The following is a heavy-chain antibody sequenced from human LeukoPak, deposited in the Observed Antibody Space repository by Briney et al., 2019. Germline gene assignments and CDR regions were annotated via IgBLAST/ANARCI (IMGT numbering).Heavy chain of an antibody. Sequence: GGSLRLSCVGSGFTFNDYDIHWVRQAPGKGLEWVTTLWSDAVNKYYGDSVKGRFSIPRDNSKNTVYLQMNSLRAEDTAVYFCAKDRKPGFIDVWGKGTTVTVSS. CDR3: AKDRKPGFIDV. V-gene: IGHV3-33*06. CDR1: GFTFNDYD. CDR2: LWSDAVNK. J-gene: IGHJ6*03.